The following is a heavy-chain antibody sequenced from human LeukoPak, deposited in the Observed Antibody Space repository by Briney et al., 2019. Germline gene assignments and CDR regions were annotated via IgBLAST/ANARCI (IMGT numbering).Heavy chain of an antibody. V-gene: IGHV4-59*08. CDR3: ARHQRGFCDGGDCPYYFDH. CDR1: GGSISTYY. CDR2: IYYTGDT. J-gene: IGHJ4*02. Sequence: SETLSLTCTVTGGSISTYYWSWVRQPPGKGLEWIGYIYYTGDTRSNPSLKSRVTLLVDTSKNQFSLRLTSVTAADTAVYYCARHQRGFCDGGDCPYYFDHWGQGTLVTVSS. D-gene: IGHD2-21*02.